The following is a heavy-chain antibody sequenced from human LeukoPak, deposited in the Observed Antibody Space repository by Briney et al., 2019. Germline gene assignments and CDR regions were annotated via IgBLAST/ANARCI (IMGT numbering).Heavy chain of an antibody. CDR1: GFSLSTSGVR. CDR2: LYCNDDK. V-gene: IGHV2-5*01. Sequence: SGPTLAKPTQTLTLTCAFSGFSLSTSGVRVGWIREPPAIALKQLALLYCNDDKRYSSSLKSRLTITKDTSKNQVVLTMTNMDPVDTATYYCAHSGHDYVWGSYRYPFDYWGQGTLVTVSS. CDR3: AHSGHDYVWGSYRYPFDY. J-gene: IGHJ4*02. D-gene: IGHD3-16*02.